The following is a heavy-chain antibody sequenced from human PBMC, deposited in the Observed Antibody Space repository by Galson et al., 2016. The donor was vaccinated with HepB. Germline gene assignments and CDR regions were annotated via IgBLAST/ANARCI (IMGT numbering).Heavy chain of an antibody. CDR2: IYYSGST. CDR3: ARDRAVAGTDHFDH. V-gene: IGHV4-59*01. D-gene: IGHD6-19*01. CDR1: GGSISSYY. J-gene: IGHJ4*02. Sequence: ETLSLTCTVSGGSISSYYWSWIRQPPGKGLEWIAYIYYSGSTNYNPSLKSRLTISLDTSKNQFSLKLSSVTAEDTAVYYCARDRAVAGTDHFDHWGQGTLVTVSS.